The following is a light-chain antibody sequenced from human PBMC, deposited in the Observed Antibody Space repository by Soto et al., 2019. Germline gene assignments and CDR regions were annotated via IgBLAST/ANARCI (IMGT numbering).Light chain of an antibody. CDR2: AAS. V-gene: IGKV1-39*01. CDR3: QQSNSTPPMYT. CDR1: QSISSY. J-gene: IGKJ2*01. Sequence: DIQMTQSPSSLSASVGDRVTITCRASQSISSYLNWYQQKPGKAPKLLIYAASSLQSGVPSRFSGSGSGTDFTPTISSLQPEDFATYYCQQSNSTPPMYTFGQGTKREIK.